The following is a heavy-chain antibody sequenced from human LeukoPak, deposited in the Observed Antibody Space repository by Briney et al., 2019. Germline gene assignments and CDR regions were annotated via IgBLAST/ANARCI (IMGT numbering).Heavy chain of an antibody. CDR1: GYTFTGYY. CDR2: ISAYNGNT. V-gene: IGHV1-18*04. D-gene: IGHD2-2*01. CDR3: ARDTVDIVVVPAAPDY. Sequence: GASVKVSCKASGYTFTGYYMHWVRQAPGQGLEWMGWISAYNGNTNYAQKLQGRVTMTTDTSTSTAYMELRSLRSDDTAVYYCARDTVDIVVVPAAPDYWGQGTLVTVSS. J-gene: IGHJ4*02.